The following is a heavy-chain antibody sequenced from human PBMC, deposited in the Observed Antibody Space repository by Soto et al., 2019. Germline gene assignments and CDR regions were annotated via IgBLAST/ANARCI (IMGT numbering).Heavy chain of an antibody. CDR2: ISYDGSNK. V-gene: IGHV3-30*18. D-gene: IGHD6-19*01. CDR1: GFTFSSYG. Sequence: GGSLRLSCAASGFTFSSYGMHWVRQAPGKGLEWVAVISYDGSNKYYADSVKGRFTISRDNSKNTLYLQMNSLRAEDTAVYYCAKDHRGPIAVADTPRRDYYYGMDVWGQGTTVTVSS. J-gene: IGHJ6*02. CDR3: AKDHRGPIAVADTPRRDYYYGMDV.